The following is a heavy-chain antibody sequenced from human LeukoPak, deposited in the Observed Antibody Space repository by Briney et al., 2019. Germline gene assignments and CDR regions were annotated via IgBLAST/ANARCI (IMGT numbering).Heavy chain of an antibody. Sequence: ASVKVSCKASGYTFTDYYIQWVRQAPGQGLEWLGRINAKSGGTEDAQDSQGRVTLTRDTSISTAYMELSSLTSDDTALYYCARDLASTSNWEFDFWGQGTPVTVSS. CDR3: ARDLASTSNWEFDF. V-gene: IGHV1-2*06. CDR2: INAKSGGT. CDR1: GYTFTDYY. D-gene: IGHD7-27*01. J-gene: IGHJ4*02.